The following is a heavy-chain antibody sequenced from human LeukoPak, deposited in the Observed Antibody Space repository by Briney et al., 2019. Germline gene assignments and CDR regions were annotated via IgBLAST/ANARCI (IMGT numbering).Heavy chain of an antibody. CDR1: GGPISTSGVF. CDR2: INYSGTT. D-gene: IGHD3-3*01. J-gene: IGHJ4*02. Sequence: SETLSLTCTVSGGPISTSGVFWGWIRQPPGKGLEWIGSINYSGTTYYNPSHKSRVTISVDTSKNQFSLKLTSITAADTAVYYCARHPDLEDWGQGTLVTVSS. V-gene: IGHV4-39*01. CDR3: ARHPDLED.